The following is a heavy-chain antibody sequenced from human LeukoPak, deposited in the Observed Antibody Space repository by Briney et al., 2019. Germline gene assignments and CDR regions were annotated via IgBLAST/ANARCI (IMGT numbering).Heavy chain of an antibody. Sequence: PGGSLRLSCAASGFTFSSYAMSWVRQAPGKGLEWVSAISGSGGSTYYADSMKGRFTISRDNSKNTLYLQMNSLRAEDTAVYYCAKAPKTYDSSRRYYYGMDVWGQGTTVTVSS. CDR3: AKAPKTYDSSRRYYYGMDV. D-gene: IGHD3-22*01. J-gene: IGHJ6*02. CDR1: GFTFSSYA. CDR2: ISGSGGST. V-gene: IGHV3-23*01.